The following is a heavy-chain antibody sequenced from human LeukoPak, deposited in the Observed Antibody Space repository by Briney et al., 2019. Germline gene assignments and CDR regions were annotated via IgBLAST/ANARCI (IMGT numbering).Heavy chain of an antibody. Sequence: GGSLRLSCAASGFTFSSYAMSWVRQAPGKGLEWVSAVSGSGGSTYYADSVKGRFTISRDNSKNTLYLQMNSLRAEDTAVYYCAKSTSRYYYNYGMDVWGKGTTVTVSS. V-gene: IGHV3-23*01. CDR3: AKSTSRYYYNYGMDV. J-gene: IGHJ6*04. CDR1: GFTFSSYA. CDR2: VSGSGGST. D-gene: IGHD2-2*01.